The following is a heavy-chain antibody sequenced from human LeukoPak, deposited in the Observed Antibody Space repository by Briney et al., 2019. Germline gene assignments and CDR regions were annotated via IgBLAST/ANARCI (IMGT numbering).Heavy chain of an antibody. CDR1: GGSISSSSYY. V-gene: IGHV4-39*01. Sequence: ASETLSLTCTVSGGSISSSSYYWGWVRQPPGKGLEWIGSIYYSGSTYYNPSLKSRVTISVDTSKNQFSLKLSSVTAADTAVYYCARTSIYYDSSGYRSWGQGTLVTVSS. CDR3: ARTSIYYDSSGYRS. CDR2: IYYSGST. D-gene: IGHD3-22*01. J-gene: IGHJ5*02.